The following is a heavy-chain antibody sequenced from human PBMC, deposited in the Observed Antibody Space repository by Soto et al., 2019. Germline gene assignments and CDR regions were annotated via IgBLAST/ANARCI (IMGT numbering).Heavy chain of an antibody. D-gene: IGHD3-22*01. J-gene: IGHJ4*02. CDR3: ARDRYDSSGYYAH. Sequence: QVQLVQSGAEVKKPGASVKVSCKASGYTFTSYGISWVRQAPGQGLEWMGWISAYNGNTNYAQKLQGRVTMTTDTPTNTAYMERRSRRSDDPAVYYCARDRYDSSGYYAHWGQGTLVTVSS. CDR2: ISAYNGNT. CDR1: GYTFTSYG. V-gene: IGHV1-18*01.